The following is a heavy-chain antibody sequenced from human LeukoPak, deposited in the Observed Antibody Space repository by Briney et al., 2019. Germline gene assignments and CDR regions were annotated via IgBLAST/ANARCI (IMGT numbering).Heavy chain of an antibody. CDR3: ASRHPPGAPIVVVPAAMPYYYYYGMDV. CDR1: GGTFSSYA. D-gene: IGHD2-2*01. V-gene: IGHV1-69*01. CDR2: IIPIFGTA. Sequence: GASVKVSCKASGGTFSSYAISWVRQAPGQGLEWMGGIIPIFGTANYAQKFQGRVTITADESTSTAYMELSSLRSEDTAVYYCASRHPPGAPIVVVPAAMPYYYYYGMDVWGQGTTVTVSS. J-gene: IGHJ6*02.